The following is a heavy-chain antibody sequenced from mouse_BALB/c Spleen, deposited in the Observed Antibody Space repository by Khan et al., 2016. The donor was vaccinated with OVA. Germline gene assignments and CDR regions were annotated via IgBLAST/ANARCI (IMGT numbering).Heavy chain of an antibody. CDR2: IWSGGIT. CDR3: GKNRNGYFDY. V-gene: IGHV2-2*02. J-gene: IGHJ2*01. CDR1: GFSLTNYG. Sequence: QVQLQQSGPGLVQPSQSLSITCTVSGFSLTNYGVHWVRQSSGKGLEWLGVIWSGGITDYNATFISRLSISKDISKSHVFFKMNSLQANDTAIYXCGKNRNGYFDYWGQGPTLTVSS. D-gene: IGHD1-1*02.